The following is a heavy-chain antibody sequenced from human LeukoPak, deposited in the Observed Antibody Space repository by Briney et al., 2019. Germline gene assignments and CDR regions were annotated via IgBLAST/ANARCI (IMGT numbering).Heavy chain of an antibody. Sequence: PSQTLSLTCTVSGGSVSSGDYYWSWIRQPPGKGLEWIGHIYHSGGTYYNPPLKSRVTISVDTSKNQFSLKLTSVTAADTAVYYCARVTCSGGSCYSFDYWGQGTLVTVSS. D-gene: IGHD2-15*01. CDR2: IYHSGGT. CDR3: ARVTCSGGSCYSFDY. J-gene: IGHJ4*02. CDR1: GGSVSSGDYY. V-gene: IGHV4-30-4*01.